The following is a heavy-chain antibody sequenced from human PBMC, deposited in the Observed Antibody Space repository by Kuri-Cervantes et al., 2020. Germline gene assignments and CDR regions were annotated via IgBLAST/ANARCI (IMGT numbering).Heavy chain of an antibody. Sequence: SETLSLTCTVSGGSISSSSYYWGWIRQPPGKGLEWIGSIYYSGSTYYNPSLKSRVTISVDTSKNQFSLKLTFVTAADTAVYFCARHPLGYNSGWYAYFDYWGQGTLVTVSS. V-gene: IGHV4-39*01. J-gene: IGHJ4*02. CDR1: GGSISSSSYY. D-gene: IGHD6-19*01. CDR3: ARHPLGYNSGWYAYFDY. CDR2: IYYSGST.